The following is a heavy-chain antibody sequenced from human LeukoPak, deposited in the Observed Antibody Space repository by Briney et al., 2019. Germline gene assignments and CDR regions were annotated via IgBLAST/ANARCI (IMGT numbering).Heavy chain of an antibody. CDR2: MNPNSGNT. CDR3: ARDSSGSNWFDP. J-gene: IGHJ5*02. Sequence: ASVKVSCKASGGTFSSYAISWVRQATGQGLEWMGWMNPNSGNTGYAQKFQGRVTMTRNTSISTAYMELSSLRSEDTAVYYCARDSSGSNWFDPWGQGTLVTVSS. D-gene: IGHD3-22*01. V-gene: IGHV1-8*02. CDR1: GGTFSSYA.